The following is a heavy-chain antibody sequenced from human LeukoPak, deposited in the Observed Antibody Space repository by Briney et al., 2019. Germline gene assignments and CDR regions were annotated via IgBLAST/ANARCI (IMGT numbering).Heavy chain of an antibody. CDR1: GFTFSSYS. D-gene: IGHD6-19*01. CDR2: ITTSSTYI. Sequence: KPGGSLRLSCAASGFTFSSYSMSWVRQAPGKGLEWVSSITTSSTYISYADSVKGRFTISRDNAKNSLYLQMNSLRAEDTAVCYCARGKYSSGWFDYWGQGTLVTVSS. CDR3: ARGKYSSGWFDY. V-gene: IGHV3-21*01. J-gene: IGHJ4*02.